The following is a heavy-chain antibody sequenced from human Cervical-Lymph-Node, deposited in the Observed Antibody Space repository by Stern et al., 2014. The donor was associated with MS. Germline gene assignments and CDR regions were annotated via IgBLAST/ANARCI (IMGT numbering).Heavy chain of an antibody. J-gene: IGHJ4*02. CDR3: ARDSSSWYAIDY. CDR2: ISSSSSYI. V-gene: IGHV3-21*01. CDR1: GFTFSSYS. Sequence: VQLVESGGGLVKPGGSLRLSCAASGFTFSSYSMNWVCQAPGKGLEWVSSISSSSSYIYYADSVKGRFTISRDNAKNSLYLQMNSLRAEDTAVYYCARDSSSWYAIDYWGQGTLVTVSS. D-gene: IGHD6-13*01.